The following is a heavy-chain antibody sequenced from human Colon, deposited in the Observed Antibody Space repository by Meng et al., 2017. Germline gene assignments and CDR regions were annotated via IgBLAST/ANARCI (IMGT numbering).Heavy chain of an antibody. Sequence: QLPESGPGLVKPSQTLSLTCNVSGDSITSGGYYWSWIRQHPGKGLEWIGYIDHSGTTYDNPSLKTRLTMSVDTSKNQFSLKLTSVTAADTAVYYCARVVSLVVKGNWFDSWGQGTLVTVSS. CDR3: ARVVSLVVKGNWFDS. V-gene: IGHV4-31*03. J-gene: IGHJ5*01. CDR1: GDSITSGGYY. D-gene: IGHD2-15*01. CDR2: IDHSGTT.